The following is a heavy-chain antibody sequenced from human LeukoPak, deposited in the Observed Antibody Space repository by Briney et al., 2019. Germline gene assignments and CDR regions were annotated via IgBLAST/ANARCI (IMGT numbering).Heavy chain of an antibody. J-gene: IGHJ3*02. D-gene: IGHD3-22*01. CDR3: ARDPVYYDSSGYNDAFDI. CDR2: INPNSGGT. CDR1: GYTFTGYY. Sequence: ASVKVSCKASGYTFTGYYMHWVRQAPGQGLEWMGRINPNSGGTNYAQKFQGRVTMTRDMSISTAHMELSRLRPDDTAVYYCARDPVYYDSSGYNDAFDIWGQGTMVTVSS. V-gene: IGHV1-2*06.